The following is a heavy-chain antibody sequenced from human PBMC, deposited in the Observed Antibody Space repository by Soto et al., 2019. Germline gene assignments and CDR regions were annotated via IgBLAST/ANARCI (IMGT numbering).Heavy chain of an antibody. Sequence: PGGSLRLSCAASGFTVSSNYMSWVRQAPGKGLEWVSVIYSGGSTYYADSVKGRFTISRDNSKNTLYLQMNSLRAEDTAVYYCARGYYDILTGYWLSDAFDIWGQGTMVTVSS. CDR2: IYSGGST. V-gene: IGHV3-66*01. CDR3: ARGYYDILTGYWLSDAFDI. D-gene: IGHD3-9*01. J-gene: IGHJ3*02. CDR1: GFTVSSNY.